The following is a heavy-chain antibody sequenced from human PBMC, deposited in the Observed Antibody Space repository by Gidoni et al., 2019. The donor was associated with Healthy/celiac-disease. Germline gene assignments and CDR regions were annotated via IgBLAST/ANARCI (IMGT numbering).Heavy chain of an antibody. CDR3: ATGVALFAPIGGSGSYYGD. Sequence: QVQLVQSGAEVKKPGASVTVSCKVSGYTLTELSMHWVRQAPGKGLEWMGGFDPEDGETIYAQKFQGRVTMTEDTSTDTAYMELSSLRSEDTAVYYCATGVALFAPIGGSGSYYGDWGQGTLVTVSS. D-gene: IGHD3-10*01. J-gene: IGHJ4*02. CDR2: FDPEDGET. CDR1: GYTLTELS. V-gene: IGHV1-24*01.